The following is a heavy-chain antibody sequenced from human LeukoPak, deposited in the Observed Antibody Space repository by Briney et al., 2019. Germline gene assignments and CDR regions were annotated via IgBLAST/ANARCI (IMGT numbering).Heavy chain of an antibody. CDR1: GFTFSSYA. V-gene: IGHV3-23*01. J-gene: IGHJ6*03. CDR3: ARGAYCSGGSCYRYYYYYYMHV. CDR2: ISGSGGST. Sequence: GGSLRLSCAASGFTFSSYAVSWVRQAPGKGLEWVAAISGSGGSTNYADSVKGRFTISRDNSKNTLYLQMNSLRAEDTAVYYCARGAYCSGGSCYRYYYYYYMHVWGKGTTVTVSS. D-gene: IGHD2-15*01.